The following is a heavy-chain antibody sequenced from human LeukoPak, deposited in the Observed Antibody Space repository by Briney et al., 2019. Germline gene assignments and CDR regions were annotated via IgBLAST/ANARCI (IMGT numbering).Heavy chain of an antibody. CDR2: ISGSGGST. CDR3: AKDAVYSSGVGAFDI. Sequence: GGSLRLSCAASEFASGFTFSNYAMTWVRQAPGKGLEWVSAISGSGGSTYYADSVKGRFTISRDNSKNTLYLQMNSLRAEDTAVYYCAKDAVYSSGVGAFDIWGQGTMVTVSS. J-gene: IGHJ3*02. D-gene: IGHD6-19*01. V-gene: IGHV3-23*01. CDR1: GFTFSNYA.